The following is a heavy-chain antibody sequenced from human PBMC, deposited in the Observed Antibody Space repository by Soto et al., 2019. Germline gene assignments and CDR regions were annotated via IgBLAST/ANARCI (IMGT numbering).Heavy chain of an antibody. CDR3: GRGGDVVVPAAMQAFDI. D-gene: IGHD2-2*01. Sequence: ASVKVSCKASGYTFTSYDINWVRQATGQGLEWMGWMNPNSGNTGYAQKFQGRVTMTRNTSISTAYMELSSLRSEDTAVYYCGRGGDVVVPAAMQAFDIWGQGTMVTVSS. CDR1: GYTFTSYD. V-gene: IGHV1-8*01. CDR2: MNPNSGNT. J-gene: IGHJ3*02.